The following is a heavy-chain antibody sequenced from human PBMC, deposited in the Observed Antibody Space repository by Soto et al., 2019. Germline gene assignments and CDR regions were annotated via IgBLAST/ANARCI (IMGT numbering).Heavy chain of an antibody. Sequence: SETLSLTCTVSGGSISSYYWSWIRQPPGKGLEWIGYIYYSGSTNYNPSLKSRVTISVDTSKNQFSLKLSSVTAADTAVYFCARGTYYYDSSRYLVYYWGQGTLVPVSS. D-gene: IGHD3-22*01. CDR2: IYYSGST. V-gene: IGHV4-59*08. J-gene: IGHJ4*02. CDR3: ARGTYYYDSSRYLVYY. CDR1: GGSISSYY.